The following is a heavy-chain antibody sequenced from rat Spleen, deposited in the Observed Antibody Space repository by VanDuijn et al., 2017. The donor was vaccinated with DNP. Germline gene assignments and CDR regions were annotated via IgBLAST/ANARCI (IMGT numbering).Heavy chain of an antibody. V-gene: IGHV5-7*01. CDR1: GFTFRNYY. CDR2: ISYDGSST. CDR3: AREQHYNFDY. J-gene: IGHJ2*01. D-gene: IGHD1-1*01. Sequence: EVQLVESGGGLVQPGRSLKLSCAASGFTFRNYYMAWVRQAPKKGLEWVAIISYDGSSTYYPDSVKGRFTISRDDAESSLQLQMNSLNSEDTATYYCAREQHYNFDYWGQGVMVTVSS.